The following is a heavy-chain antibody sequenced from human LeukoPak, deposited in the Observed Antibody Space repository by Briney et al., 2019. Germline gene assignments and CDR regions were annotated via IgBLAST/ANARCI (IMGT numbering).Heavy chain of an antibody. CDR2: ISDSGGNT. CDR3: ARLYGGSYAY. V-gene: IGHV3-23*01. CDR1: GFTLSSYA. D-gene: IGHD1-26*01. J-gene: IGHJ4*02. Sequence: PGGSLRLSCAASGFTLSSYAMTWVRQTPGKGLEWLSTISDSGGNTFYADSVKGRFTISRDISQNTLFLQISSLRAEDTAIYYCARLYGGSYAYWGQGTLVTVSS.